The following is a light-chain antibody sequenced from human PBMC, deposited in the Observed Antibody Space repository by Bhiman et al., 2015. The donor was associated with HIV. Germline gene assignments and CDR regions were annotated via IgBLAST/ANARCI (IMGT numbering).Light chain of an antibody. CDR3: SSYTTRNSYV. V-gene: IGLV2-14*03. CDR1: SSDVGGYKY. CDR2: DVS. Sequence: QSALTQPASLSGSPGQSITISCTGTSSDVGGYKYVSWYQQHPGKVPKLLIYDVSERPSGISDRFSGSKSGNTASLTISGLQAEDEADYHCSSYTTRNSYVFGSATKVTVL. J-gene: IGLJ1*01.